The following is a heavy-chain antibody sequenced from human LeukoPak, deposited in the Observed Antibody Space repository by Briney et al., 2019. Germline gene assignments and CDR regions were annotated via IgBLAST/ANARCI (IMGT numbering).Heavy chain of an antibody. CDR2: ISYDGSNK. Sequence: PGRSLRLSCAASGFTFSSYAMHWVRQAPGKGLEWVAVISYDGSNKYYADSVKGRFTISRDNSKNTLYLQMNSLRAEDTAVYYCARDLEASGGFDYWGQGTLVTVSS. J-gene: IGHJ4*02. CDR3: ARDLEASGGFDY. CDR1: GFTFSSYA. D-gene: IGHD2-8*02. V-gene: IGHV3-30-3*01.